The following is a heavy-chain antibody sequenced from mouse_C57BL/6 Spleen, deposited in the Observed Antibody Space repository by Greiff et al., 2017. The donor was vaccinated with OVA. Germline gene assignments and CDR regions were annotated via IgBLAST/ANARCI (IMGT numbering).Heavy chain of an antibody. V-gene: IGHV1-61*01. CDR2: IYPSDSET. Sequence: VQLQQPGAELVRPGSSVKLSCKASGYTFTSYWMDWVKQRPGQGLEWIGNIYPSDSETHYNQKFKDEATLTVDKSSSTAYMQLSSLTSEDSAVYYCATYYYGPPYWYFDVWGTGTTVTVSS. CDR1: GYTFTSYW. J-gene: IGHJ1*03. D-gene: IGHD1-1*01. CDR3: ATYYYGPPYWYFDV.